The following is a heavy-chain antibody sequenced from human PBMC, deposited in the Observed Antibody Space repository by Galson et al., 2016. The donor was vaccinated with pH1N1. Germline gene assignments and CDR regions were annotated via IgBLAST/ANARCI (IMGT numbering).Heavy chain of an antibody. Sequence: SLRLSCAASGFSFSNYGMHWVRQAPGKGPEWVAVISFDGSNKNYADSLRGRVTISRDNSKNTLFLLLDSLRPEDTAVYYCAKDRPQMMLRYFDWLLGDAMDVWGQGTTVTVSS. CDR1: GFSFSNYG. V-gene: IGHV3-30*18. J-gene: IGHJ6*02. D-gene: IGHD3-9*01. CDR2: ISFDGSNK. CDR3: AKDRPQMMLRYFDWLLGDAMDV.